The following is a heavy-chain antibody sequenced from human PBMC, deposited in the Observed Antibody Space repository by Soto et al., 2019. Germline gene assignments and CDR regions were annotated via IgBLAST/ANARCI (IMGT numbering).Heavy chain of an antibody. CDR3: ARDENYYGSGSKGNYFDY. V-gene: IGHV3-21*01. J-gene: IGHJ4*02. Sequence: GGSLRLSCAASGFTFSSYSMNWVRQAPGKGLEWVSSISSSSSYIYYADSVKGRFTISRDNAKNSLYLQMNSLRAEDTAVYYCARDENYYGSGSKGNYFDYWGQGTLVTVSS. CDR1: GFTFSSYS. CDR2: ISSSSSYI. D-gene: IGHD3-10*01.